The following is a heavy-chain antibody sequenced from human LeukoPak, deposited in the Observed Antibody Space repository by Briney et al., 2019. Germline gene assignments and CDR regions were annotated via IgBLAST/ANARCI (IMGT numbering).Heavy chain of an antibody. J-gene: IGHJ4*02. CDR1: GFTFTDHY. D-gene: IGHD2/OR15-2a*01. V-gene: IGHV1-2*02. CDR3: VREGEGPLSKDFDY. CDR2: IGPHSTFT. Sequence: AASMKASCKSSGFTFTDHYIHWVRQGPGQGLEWMGYIGPHSTFTSSPQEFQGRVTMTRDASMSTAYMELTRLTSDDTAVYYCVREGEGPLSKDFDYWGQGTLVTVSS.